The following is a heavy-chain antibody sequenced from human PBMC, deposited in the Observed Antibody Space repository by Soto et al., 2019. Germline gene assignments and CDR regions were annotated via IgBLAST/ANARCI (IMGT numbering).Heavy chain of an antibody. D-gene: IGHD5-12*01. J-gene: IGHJ4*02. Sequence: QVQLVESGGGVVQPGRSLRLSCAASGFTFNNYAMHWVRQAPGKGLEWVAVISYDGSNKYYADSVKGRFTISRDNSKNTLYLQMNSLRAEDTAVYYCARDGVDIVATIQLDYWGQGTLVTGSS. CDR3: ARDGVDIVATIQLDY. V-gene: IGHV3-30-3*01. CDR2: ISYDGSNK. CDR1: GFTFNNYA.